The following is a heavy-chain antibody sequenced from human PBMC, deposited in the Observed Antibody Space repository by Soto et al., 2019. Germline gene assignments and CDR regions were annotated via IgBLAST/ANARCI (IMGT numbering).Heavy chain of an antibody. CDR1: GFSLTTSGVG. D-gene: IGHD3-3*01. Sequence: QITLNESGPTVVRPTETLTLTCRFSGFSLTTSGVGVGWIRQSPGKAPEWLALIYWDDDKRYSASLKSRLTITNDTSKNQVVLTVSGLDPTDTATYYCAHRVLRTVFGLVTTTAIYFDFWGQGTPVAVSS. CDR3: AHRVLRTVFGLVTTTAIYFDF. J-gene: IGHJ4*02. V-gene: IGHV2-5*02. CDR2: IYWDDDK.